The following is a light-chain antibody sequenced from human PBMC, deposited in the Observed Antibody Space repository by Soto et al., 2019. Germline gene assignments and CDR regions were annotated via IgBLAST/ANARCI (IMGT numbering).Light chain of an antibody. Sequence: DIQMTQSPSTLSASVGDRVTITCRASQSISSWLAWYQQKPGKAPKLLIYDASSLESGVPSRFSGSGSGTEFTLTISSLQPDDFATYDCQQSNTIGTFGQGTKVEIK. V-gene: IGKV1-5*01. CDR3: QQSNTIGT. CDR2: DAS. J-gene: IGKJ1*01. CDR1: QSISSW.